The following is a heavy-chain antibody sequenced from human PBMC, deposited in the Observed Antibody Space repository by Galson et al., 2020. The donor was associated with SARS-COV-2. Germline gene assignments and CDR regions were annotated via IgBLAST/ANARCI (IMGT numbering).Heavy chain of an antibody. Sequence: SQTLSLTCTVSNGSTDSYYWAWIRQPPGKGLQWIGYISYTGSTIYNPSLKSRVTISLGTSKKQFSLKLTSVIAADTAVYYCARVDDYYDYSGNYLHYGMDVWGRGTTVTVSS. CDR3: ARVDDYYDYSGNYLHYGMDV. CDR1: NGSTDSYY. J-gene: IGHJ6*02. CDR2: ISYTGST. V-gene: IGHV4-59*01. D-gene: IGHD3-22*01.